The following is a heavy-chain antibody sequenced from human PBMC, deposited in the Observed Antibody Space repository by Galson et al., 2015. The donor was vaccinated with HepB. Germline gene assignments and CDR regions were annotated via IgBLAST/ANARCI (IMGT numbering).Heavy chain of an antibody. CDR3: ARGGERAGLTDDY. V-gene: IGHV3-48*03. J-gene: IGHJ4*02. CDR1: GFTFSTYQ. CDR2: INPGGDTV. Sequence: SLRLSCAASGFTFSTYQMNWVRQAPGRGLEWVSYINPGGDTVYYTDSVKGRFTISRDNAKNSLYLQMNSLRAEDTAVYYCARGGERAGLTDDYWGQGTLVTVSS. D-gene: IGHD1-1*01.